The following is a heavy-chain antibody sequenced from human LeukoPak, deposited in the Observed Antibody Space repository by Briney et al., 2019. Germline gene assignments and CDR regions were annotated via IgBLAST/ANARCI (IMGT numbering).Heavy chain of an antibody. V-gene: IGHV3-21*01. CDR1: GFTFSSYS. J-gene: IGHJ4*02. CDR3: ARDRVYDYDSSGSIDY. D-gene: IGHD3-22*01. Sequence: PGGSLRLSCAASGFTFSSYSMNWVRQAPGKGLEWVSSISSSSNYIYYADSVKGRFTISRDNARNSLCLQMNSLRAEDTAVYYCARDRVYDYDSSGSIDYWGQGTLVTVSS. CDR2: ISSSSNYI.